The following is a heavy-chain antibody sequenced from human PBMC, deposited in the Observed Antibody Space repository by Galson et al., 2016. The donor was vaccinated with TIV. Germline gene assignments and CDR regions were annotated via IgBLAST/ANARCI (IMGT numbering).Heavy chain of an antibody. Sequence: SLRLSCAASGFAVSTTYISWVRQAPGRGLEWVSVLYVGGVTYYTDSVKGRFTISRDNSKNTLYLQMDALRAEDTAVHYCARAGGSNWNYFDKWGQGTLVTVSS. CDR3: ARAGGSNWNYFDK. D-gene: IGHD1-1*01. CDR2: LYVGGVT. V-gene: IGHV3-53*01. J-gene: IGHJ4*02. CDR1: GFAVSTTY.